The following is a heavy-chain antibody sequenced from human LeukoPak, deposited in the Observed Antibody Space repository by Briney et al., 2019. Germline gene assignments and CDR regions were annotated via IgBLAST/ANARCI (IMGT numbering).Heavy chain of an antibody. CDR3: ARKYYYDSSGYYLWNWFDP. D-gene: IGHD3-22*01. CDR1: GGSLSGYY. J-gene: IGHJ5*02. Sequence: NPSETLSLTCAVYGGSLSGYYWTWIRQPPGKGLEWIGYIYYSGSTNYNPSLKSRVTISVDTSKNQFSLKLSSVTAADTAVYYCARKYYYDSSGYYLWNWFDPWGQGTLVTVSS. CDR2: IYYSGST. V-gene: IGHV4-59*01.